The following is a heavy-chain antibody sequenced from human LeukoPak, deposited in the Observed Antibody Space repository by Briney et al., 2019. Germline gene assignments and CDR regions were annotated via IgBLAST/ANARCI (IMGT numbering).Heavy chain of an antibody. CDR1: GFTFSSYG. D-gene: IGHD1-26*01. V-gene: IGHV3-30*03. CDR2: ISYDGSTK. CDR3: ARGRQNSGSYSDAFDI. J-gene: IGHJ3*02. Sequence: PGGSLRLSCAASGFTFSSYGMHWVRQAPGKGLEWVAVISYDGSTKYYADSVKGRFTISRDNSKNTLYLQMNSLRAEDTAVYYCARGRQNSGSYSDAFDIWGQGTMVTVSS.